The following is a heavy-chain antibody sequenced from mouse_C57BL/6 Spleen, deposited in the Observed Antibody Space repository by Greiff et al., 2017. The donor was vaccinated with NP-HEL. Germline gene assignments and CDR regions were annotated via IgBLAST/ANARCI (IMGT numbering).Heavy chain of an antibody. CDR3: ARQRSGRDYAMDY. J-gene: IGHJ4*01. V-gene: IGHV2-6-1*01. D-gene: IGHD3-1*01. CDR2: IWRDGST. Sequence: VQLVESGPGLVAPSQSLSITCTVSGFSLTSYGVHWVRQPPGKGLEWLVVIWRDGSTTYNSALKSRLSISKDNSKSQDFLKMNSIQTEDTAMYYCARQRSGRDYAMDYWGQGTSVTVSS. CDR1: GFSLTSYG.